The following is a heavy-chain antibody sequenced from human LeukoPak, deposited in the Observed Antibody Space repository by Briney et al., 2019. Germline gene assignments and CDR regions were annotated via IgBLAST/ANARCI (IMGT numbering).Heavy chain of an antibody. D-gene: IGHD3-22*01. V-gene: IGHV4-59*01. CDR2: IYDSGST. CDR1: GGSISTYY. J-gene: IGHJ3*02. Sequence: PSETLSLTCTVSGGSISTYYWSWIRQPPGKGLEWIGYIYDSGSTNYNPSLKSRVTISEDTSKRQFSLKLSSVTAADTAVYYCARGRTTYYSDSVAYYRDAFDIWGQGTMVTVSS. CDR3: ARGRTTYYSDSVAYYRDAFDI.